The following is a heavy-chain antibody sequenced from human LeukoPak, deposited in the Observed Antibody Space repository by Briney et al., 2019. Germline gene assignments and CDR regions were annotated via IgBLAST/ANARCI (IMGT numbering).Heavy chain of an antibody. CDR2: ISGSGGSS. D-gene: IGHD6-13*01. Sequence: PGGSLRLSCAASGFTFSSYAMSWVRQAPGTGLEWVSAISGSGGSSYYADSVKGRFSISRDNSKNTLYLQMNSLRAEDTAIYYCAKDSISWYFPFDYWGRGTLVTVSS. CDR3: AKDSISWYFPFDY. CDR1: GFTFSSYA. V-gene: IGHV3-23*01. J-gene: IGHJ4*02.